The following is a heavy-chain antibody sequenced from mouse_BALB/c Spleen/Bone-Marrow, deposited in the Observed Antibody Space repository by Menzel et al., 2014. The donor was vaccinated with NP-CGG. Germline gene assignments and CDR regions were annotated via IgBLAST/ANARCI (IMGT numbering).Heavy chain of an antibody. V-gene: IGHV1S22*01. CDR3: RCYGYTVDC. CDR1: GYTFTSYW. J-gene: IGHJ4*01. Sequence: LVESGSELVRPGASVKLSCKASGYTFTSYWIHWVKQRPGQGLEWIGNIYPGSGTINYDEKFKNKATLTVDTSSSIAYMQLSSLTSEDSAVYYCRCYGYTVDCWGRGTSVTVSS. D-gene: IGHD1-1*01. CDR2: IYPGSGTI.